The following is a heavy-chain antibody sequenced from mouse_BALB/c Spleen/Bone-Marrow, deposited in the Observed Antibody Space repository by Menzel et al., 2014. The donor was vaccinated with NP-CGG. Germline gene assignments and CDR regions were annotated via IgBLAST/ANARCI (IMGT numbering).Heavy chain of an antibody. CDR3: ARRNGNFRYYAMDY. CDR1: GFSLTTYD. CDR2: IWSGGST. D-gene: IGHD2-1*01. J-gene: IGHJ4*01. V-gene: IGHV2-2*01. Sequence: VKLQESGPGLVQPSQSLSITCTVSGFSLTTYDVVWVRQSPGKGLEWLGVIWSGGSTDYNAAFISRLSINKDNSKSQVFFKMNNLQAYDTAIYYCARRNGNFRYYAMDYWGQGTSATVSS.